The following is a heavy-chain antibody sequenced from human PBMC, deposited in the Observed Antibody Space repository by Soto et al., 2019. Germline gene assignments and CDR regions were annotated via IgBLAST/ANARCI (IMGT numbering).Heavy chain of an antibody. J-gene: IGHJ4*02. CDR2: IYYSGTT. V-gene: IGHV4-61*01. D-gene: IGHD3-16*01. Sequence: QVQLQESGPGLVKPSETLSLTCAVSGDSVSNDNYYWSWIRQPPGKGLEWIGYIYYSGTTNYNSYLKSRLSLSVDMLKNQFSLKLASVTAADTAVYFCARSQRGRTAFTFDYWVQGALVTVSS. CDR3: ARSQRGRTAFTFDY. CDR1: GDSVSNDNYY.